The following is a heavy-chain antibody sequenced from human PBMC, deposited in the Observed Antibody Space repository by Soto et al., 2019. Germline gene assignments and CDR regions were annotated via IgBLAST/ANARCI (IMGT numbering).Heavy chain of an antibody. CDR1: GYTFTSYG. V-gene: IGHV1-18*04. CDR3: ARDPRITIFGVDLDAFDI. Sequence: ASVKVSCKASGYTFTSYGISWVRQAPGQGLEWMGWISAYNGNTNYAQKLQGGVTMTTDTSTSTAYMELRSLRSDDTAVYYCARDPRITIFGVDLDAFDIWGQGTMVTVSS. CDR2: ISAYNGNT. D-gene: IGHD3-3*01. J-gene: IGHJ3*02.